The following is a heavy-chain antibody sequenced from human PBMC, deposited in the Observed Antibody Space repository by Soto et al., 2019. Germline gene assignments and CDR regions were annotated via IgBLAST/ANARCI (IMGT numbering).Heavy chain of an antibody. CDR3: ARGFIPENY. J-gene: IGHJ4*02. V-gene: IGHV1-18*01. CDR1: GYTFSDYG. D-gene: IGHD2-2*01. Sequence: QVHLVQSEGEVKTPGASVRVSCKTSGYTFSDYGVSWVRRAPRQGLEWMGWISTYNGNTKYEQKFQGRVTLSMDTSTRTVFLELTSLTFDDAAVYYCARGFIPENYWGQGTRVTVSS. CDR2: ISTYNGNT.